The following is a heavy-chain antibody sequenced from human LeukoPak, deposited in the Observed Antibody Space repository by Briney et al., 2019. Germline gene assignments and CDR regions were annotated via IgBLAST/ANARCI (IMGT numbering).Heavy chain of an antibody. CDR2: ISYDGSNK. V-gene: IGHV3-30*03. CDR3: ARGPIVGPTKGFDP. CDR1: GFTFSSYG. Sequence: GGSLRLSCAASGFTFSSYGMHWVRQAPGKGLEWVAVISYDGSNKYYADSVKGRFTISRDNSKNMLYLQMNSLRAEDTAVYYCARGPIVGPTKGFDPWGQGTLVTVSS. D-gene: IGHD1-26*01. J-gene: IGHJ5*02.